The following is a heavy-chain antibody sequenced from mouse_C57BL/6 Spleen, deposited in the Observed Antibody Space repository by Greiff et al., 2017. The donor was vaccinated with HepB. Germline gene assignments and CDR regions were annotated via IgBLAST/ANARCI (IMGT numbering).Heavy chain of an antibody. CDR2: IDPSDSYT. V-gene: IGHV1-59*01. Sequence: QVQLKQPGAELVRPGTSVKLSCKASGYTFTSYWMHWVKQRPGQGLEWIGVIDPSDSYTNYNQKFKGKATLTVDTSSSTAYMQLSSLTSEDSAVYYCARLITTVVARFDYWGQGTTLTVSS. CDR1: GYTFTSYW. D-gene: IGHD1-1*01. CDR3: ARLITTVVARFDY. J-gene: IGHJ2*01.